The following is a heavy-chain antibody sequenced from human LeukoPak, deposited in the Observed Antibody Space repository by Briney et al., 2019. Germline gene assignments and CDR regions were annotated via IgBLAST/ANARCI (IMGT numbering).Heavy chain of an antibody. CDR2: IYYRGST. D-gene: IGHD1-7*01. Sequence: PSETLSLTCTLSVGSLSSYFWTWIREPPGKGLEWIRYIYYRGSTNYNPSLKSRVTISVDTSKNQFSLELSSVAAADTAVYYCARRTGTTVWDDDFDIWGQGTMVTVSS. CDR1: VGSLSSYF. CDR3: ARRTGTTVWDDDFDI. J-gene: IGHJ3*02. V-gene: IGHV4-59*08.